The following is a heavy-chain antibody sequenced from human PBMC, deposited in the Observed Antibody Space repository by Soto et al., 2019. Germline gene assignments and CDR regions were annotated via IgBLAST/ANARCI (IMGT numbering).Heavy chain of an antibody. CDR3: AKDFRGYSGYDIYYYYYYYMDV. CDR1: GFTFSSYG. Sequence: GGSLRLSCAASGFTFSSYGMHWVRQAPGKGLEWVAVISYDGSNKYYADSVKGRFTISRDNSKNTLYLQMNSLRAEDTAVYYCAKDFRGYSGYDIYYYYYYYMDVWGKGTTVTVSS. J-gene: IGHJ6*03. CDR2: ISYDGSNK. D-gene: IGHD5-12*01. V-gene: IGHV3-30*18.